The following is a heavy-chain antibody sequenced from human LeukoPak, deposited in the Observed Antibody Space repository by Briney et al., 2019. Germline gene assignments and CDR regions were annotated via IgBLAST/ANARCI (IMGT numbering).Heavy chain of an antibody. CDR3: ARAGATGNWFDP. CDR1: GGSFSGYY. CDR2: INHSGST. Sequence: PSETLSLTCVVYGGSFSGYYWSWIRQPPGKGLEWIGEINHSGSTNYNPSLKSRVTISVDTSKNQFSLKLSSVTAADTAVYYCARAGATGNWFDPWGQGTLVTVSS. V-gene: IGHV4-34*01. J-gene: IGHJ5*02. D-gene: IGHD1-26*01.